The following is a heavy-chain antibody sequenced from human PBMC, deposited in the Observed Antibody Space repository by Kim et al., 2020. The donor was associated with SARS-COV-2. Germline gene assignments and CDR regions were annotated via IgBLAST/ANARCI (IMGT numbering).Heavy chain of an antibody. J-gene: IGHJ4*02. CDR2: IYWDDDK. Sequence: SGPTLVKPTQTLTLTCTFSGFSLSTSGVGVGWIRQPPGKALEWLALIYWDDDKRYSPSLKSRLTITKDTSKNQVVLTMTNMDPVDTATYYCAHRNRVGSSSWYGYWGQGTLVTVSS. D-gene: IGHD6-13*01. CDR3: AHRNRVGSSSWYGY. V-gene: IGHV2-5*02. CDR1: GFSLSTSGVG.